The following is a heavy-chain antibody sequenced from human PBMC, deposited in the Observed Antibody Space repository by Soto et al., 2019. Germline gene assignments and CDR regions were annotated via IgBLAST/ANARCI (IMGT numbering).Heavy chain of an antibody. J-gene: IGHJ4*02. CDR3: ARDPPPPDY. V-gene: IGHV1-18*01. CDR1: GYIFASYA. Sequence: QVQLVQSGAEVKKPGASVKVSCKASGYIFASYAISWMRQAPGQGLEWMGWISAYNGNTNYAQKLQGRVTMTTDTSTSTAYRELRSLRSDDTAVYYCARDPPPPDYWGQGTLVTVSS. CDR2: ISAYNGNT.